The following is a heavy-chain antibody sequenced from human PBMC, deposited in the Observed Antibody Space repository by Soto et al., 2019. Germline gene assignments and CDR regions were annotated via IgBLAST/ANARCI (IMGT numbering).Heavy chain of an antibody. CDR1: GGTFRTYA. D-gene: IGHD6-19*01. J-gene: IGHJ6*02. V-gene: IGHV1-69*12. CDR2: IIPIFGTV. CDR3: AKGAVAGTPTSYYYYGMAV. Sequence: QVQLLQSGAEVKKPGSSVRVSCEASGGTFRTYAISWVRQAPGQGLEWMGEIIPIFGTVNYAQKFQGRVTITADQSTTTVYMELRSLRSEATAVYYGAKGAVAGTPTSYYYYGMAVWGPGTTVTVS.